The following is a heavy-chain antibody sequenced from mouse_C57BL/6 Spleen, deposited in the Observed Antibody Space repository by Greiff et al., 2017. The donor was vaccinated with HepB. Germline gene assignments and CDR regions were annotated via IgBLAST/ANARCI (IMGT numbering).Heavy chain of an antibody. Sequence: EVQLQQSGPELVKPGASVKISCKASGYTFTDYYMNWVKQSHGKSLEWIGDINPNNGGTSYNQKFKGKATLTVDKSSSTAYMELRSLTSEDSAVYYCAREGFPDYYGSSYYFDYWGQGTTLTVSS. V-gene: IGHV1-26*01. CDR2: INPNNGGT. J-gene: IGHJ2*01. D-gene: IGHD1-1*01. CDR1: GYTFTDYY. CDR3: AREGFPDYYGSSYYFDY.